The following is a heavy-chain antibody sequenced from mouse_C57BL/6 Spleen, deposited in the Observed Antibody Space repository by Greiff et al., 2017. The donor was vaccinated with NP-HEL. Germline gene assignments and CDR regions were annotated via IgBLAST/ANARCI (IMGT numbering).Heavy chain of an antibody. CDR2: IYPGNSDT. CDR1: GYTFTSYW. J-gene: IGHJ3*01. V-gene: IGHV1-5*01. D-gene: IGHD2-4*01. CDR3: TRSDYDSWFAY. Sequence: VQLQQSGTVLARPGASVKMSCKTSGYTFTSYWMHWVKQRPGQGLEWIGAIYPGNSDTSYNQKFKGKAKLTAVTSASTAYMELSSLTNEDSAVYYCTRSDYDSWFAYWGQGTLVTVSA.